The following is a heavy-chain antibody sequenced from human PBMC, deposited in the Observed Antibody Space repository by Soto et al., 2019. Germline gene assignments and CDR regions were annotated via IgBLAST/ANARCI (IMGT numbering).Heavy chain of an antibody. CDR2: LVGSGGDI. D-gene: IGHD3-3*01. Sequence: GGSLRLSCAASGFNFPAYSMNWVRQAPGKGLQWVAGLVGSGGDINYADSVRGRFTVSRDNSRNTLFLQMNSLRSEDTAVYYCARSIIRGSNINWFDPWGQGTLVTVSS. CDR1: GFNFPAYS. V-gene: IGHV3-23*01. J-gene: IGHJ5*02. CDR3: ARSIIRGSNINWFDP.